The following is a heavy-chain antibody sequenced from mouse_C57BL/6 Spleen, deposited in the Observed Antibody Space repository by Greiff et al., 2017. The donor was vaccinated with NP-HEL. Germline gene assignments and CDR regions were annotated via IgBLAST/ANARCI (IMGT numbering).Heavy chain of an antibody. D-gene: IGHD2-3*01. Sequence: EVKLVESGGGLVKPGGSLKLSCAASGFTFSDYGMHWVRQAPEKGLEWVAYISSGSSTIYYADTVKGRFTISRDNAKNTLFLQMTSLRSEDTAMYYCARDGGDDFDYWGQGTTLTVSS. CDR1: GFTFSDYG. CDR2: ISSGSSTI. CDR3: ARDGGDDFDY. V-gene: IGHV5-17*01. J-gene: IGHJ2*01.